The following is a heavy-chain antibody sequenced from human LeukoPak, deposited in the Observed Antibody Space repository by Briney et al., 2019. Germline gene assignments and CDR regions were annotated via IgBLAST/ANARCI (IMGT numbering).Heavy chain of an antibody. CDR3: ARIPDFYDYVWGSYPGGFDY. V-gene: IGHV4-59*08. CDR2: IYYSGST. J-gene: IGHJ4*02. Sequence: SSETLSLTCTVSGGSISSYYWSWIRQPPGKGLEWIGYIYYSGSTNYNPSLKSRVTISVDTSKNQFSLKLSSVAAADTAVYYCARIPDFYDYVWGSYPGGFDYWGQGTLVTVSS. D-gene: IGHD3-16*02. CDR1: GGSISSYY.